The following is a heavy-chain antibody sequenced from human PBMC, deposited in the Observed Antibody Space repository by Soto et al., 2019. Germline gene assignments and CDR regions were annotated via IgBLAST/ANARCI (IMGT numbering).Heavy chain of an antibody. CDR2: ISASDGRA. J-gene: IGHJ6*02. V-gene: IGHV3-23*01. CDR3: ARDYGRTMVRGVHYYYYYGMDV. Sequence: PGGSLRLSCAASGFSFRNYVMTWVRQAPGKGLEWVSLISASDGRAYYADSVKGRFTISRDNSNNTLYLQMNSLRAEDTAVYYCARDYGRTMVRGVHYYYYYGMDVWGQGTTVTVSS. CDR1: GFSFRNYV. D-gene: IGHD3-10*01.